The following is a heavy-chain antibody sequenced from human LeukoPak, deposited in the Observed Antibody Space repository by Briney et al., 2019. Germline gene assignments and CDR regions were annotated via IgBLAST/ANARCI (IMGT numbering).Heavy chain of an antibody. CDR2: INAGNGNT. D-gene: IGHD3-3*01. Sequence: ASVKVSCKASGYTFTSYTIHWVRQAPGQRLEWMGWINAGNGNTKYSQEFQDRVTITRDTSASTAYMELRSLRSDDTAVYYCARSPDFWSGYCDYWGQGTLVTVSS. CDR1: GYTFTSYT. V-gene: IGHV1-3*01. J-gene: IGHJ4*02. CDR3: ARSPDFWSGYCDY.